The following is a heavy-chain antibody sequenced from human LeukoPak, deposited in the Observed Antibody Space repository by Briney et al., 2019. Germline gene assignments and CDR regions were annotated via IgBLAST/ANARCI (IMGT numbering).Heavy chain of an antibody. CDR3: ARAPKGPRIPDY. CDR2: ISAYNGNT. V-gene: IGHV1-18*01. J-gene: IGHJ4*02. D-gene: IGHD5-18*01. CDR1: GYTFTSYG. Sequence: ASVKVSCKASGYTFTSYGISWVRQAPGQGLEWMGWISAYNGNTNYAQKLQGRVTMTRDTSTSTVYMELSSLRSEDTAVYYCARAPKGPRIPDYWGQGTLVTVSS.